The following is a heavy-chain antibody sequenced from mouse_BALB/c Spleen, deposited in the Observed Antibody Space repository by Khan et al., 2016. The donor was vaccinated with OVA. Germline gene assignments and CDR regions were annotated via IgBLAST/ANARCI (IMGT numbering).Heavy chain of an antibody. D-gene: IGHD2-3*01. CDR3: ARDLYYYAMDY. V-gene: IGHV14-3*02. Sequence: VQLQQSGAELVKPGASVKLSCTASGFNIKDTYMHWVKQRPEQGLEWIGRIDPANGNTKYDPKFQGKVTITADTSSNTAYLQLSSLTSEDTAVYYCARDLYYYAMDYWGQGTSVTVSS. CDR2: IDPANGNT. J-gene: IGHJ4*01. CDR1: GFNIKDTY.